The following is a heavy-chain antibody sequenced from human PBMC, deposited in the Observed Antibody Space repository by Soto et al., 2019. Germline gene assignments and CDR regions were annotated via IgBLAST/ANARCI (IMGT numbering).Heavy chain of an antibody. CDR3: ARANITMIVVAAGYYYYGMDV. D-gene: IGHD3-22*01. Sequence: SVKVSCKASGGTFSSYAISWVRQAPGQGLEWMGGIIPIFGAANYAQKFQGRVTITADESTSTAYMELSSLRSEDTAVYYCARANITMIVVAAGYYYYGMDVWGQGTTVTVS. CDR1: GGTFSSYA. CDR2: IIPIFGAA. V-gene: IGHV1-69*13. J-gene: IGHJ6*02.